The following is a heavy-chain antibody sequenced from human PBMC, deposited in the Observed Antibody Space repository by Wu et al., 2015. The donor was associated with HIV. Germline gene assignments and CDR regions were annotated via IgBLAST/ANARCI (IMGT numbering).Heavy chain of an antibody. CDR2: IIPIFGTV. Sequence: QVQLVQSGAEVKKPGSSVKVSCKASGATLSRYAINWIRQAPGQGLEWMGGIIPIFGTVNYAQKFQGRVTITADESTSTGYMELNSLNSDDTAVYYCARDDILGTSFDYWGQGTLVTVSS. J-gene: IGHJ4*02. CDR1: GATLSRYA. CDR3: ARDDILGTSFDY. D-gene: IGHD2-21*01. V-gene: IGHV1-69*12.